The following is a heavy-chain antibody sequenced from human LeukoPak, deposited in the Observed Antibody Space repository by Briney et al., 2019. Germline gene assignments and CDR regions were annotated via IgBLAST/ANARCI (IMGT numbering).Heavy chain of an antibody. CDR2: ISSSSSYI. Sequence: GGSLRLSCAASGFTFSSYSMNWVRQAPGKGLEWVSSISSSSSYIYYADSVKGRFTISRDNAKNSLYLQMNSQRAEDTAVYYCARSSGSYPLYFDYWGQGTLVTVSS. CDR3: ARSSGSYPLYFDY. J-gene: IGHJ4*02. D-gene: IGHD1-26*01. V-gene: IGHV3-21*01. CDR1: GFTFSSYS.